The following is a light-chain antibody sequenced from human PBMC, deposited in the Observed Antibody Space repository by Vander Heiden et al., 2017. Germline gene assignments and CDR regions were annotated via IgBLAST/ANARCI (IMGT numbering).Light chain of an antibody. J-gene: IGKJ1*01. V-gene: IGKV1-5*03. CDR2: KAS. CDR3: QQYNSYSPRA. Sequence: SVGDRVTITCRASQSISSWLAWYQQKPGKAPKLLIYKASSLESGVPSRFSGSGSGTEFTLTVSSLQPDDFATYYCQQYNSYSPRAFGQGTKVEIK. CDR1: QSISSW.